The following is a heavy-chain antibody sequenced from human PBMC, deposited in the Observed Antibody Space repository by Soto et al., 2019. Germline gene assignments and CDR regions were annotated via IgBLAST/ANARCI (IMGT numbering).Heavy chain of an antibody. Sequence: GGSLRLSCTASGFTFGDYAMSWFRQAPGKGLEWVGFIRSKAYGGTTEYAASVKGRITISRDDSKSIAYLQMNSLKTEDTAVYYCISYCSSTSCYGVFDYWGQGTLVTVSS. CDR1: GFTFGDYA. CDR2: IRSKAYGGTT. CDR3: ISYCSSTSCYGVFDY. J-gene: IGHJ4*02. V-gene: IGHV3-49*03. D-gene: IGHD2-2*01.